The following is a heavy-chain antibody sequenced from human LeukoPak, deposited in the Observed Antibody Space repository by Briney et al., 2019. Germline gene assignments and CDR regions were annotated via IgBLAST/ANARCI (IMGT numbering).Heavy chain of an antibody. CDR1: GFTFSSYW. V-gene: IGHV3-74*01. CDR3: ARGGDYPFDY. Sequence: GGSLRLSCAASGFTFSSYWMHWVRQVPGKGLVWVSRINSGGSSTSHADSVKGRFTISRDNAKNTLYLQMNSLRAEDTAVYYCARGGDYPFDYWGLGTLVTVSS. D-gene: IGHD4-17*01. J-gene: IGHJ4*02. CDR2: INSGGSST.